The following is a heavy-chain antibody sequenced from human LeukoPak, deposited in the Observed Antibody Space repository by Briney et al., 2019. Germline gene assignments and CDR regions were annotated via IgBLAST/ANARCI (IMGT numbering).Heavy chain of an antibody. CDR2: INPNSGDT. J-gene: IGHJ6*02. D-gene: IGHD6-13*01. CDR1: GYTFTGYY. Sequence: GASVKVSCKASGYTFTGYYMHWVRQAPGQGLEWMGWINPNSGDTKYAQKFQDRVTMTRDTSISTAHLTMRSLTSDDTAVYYCAAGGHSWLNGMDVWGQGTTVIVSS. CDR3: AAGGHSWLNGMDV. V-gene: IGHV1-2*02.